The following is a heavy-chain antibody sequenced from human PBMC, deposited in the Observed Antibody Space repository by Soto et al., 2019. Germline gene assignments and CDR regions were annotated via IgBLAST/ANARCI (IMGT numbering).Heavy chain of an antibody. Sequence: PGGSLRLSCAASGFTFSNAWMSWVRQAPGKGLEWVGRIKSKKDGGATDFAAPVKGRFAISRDDSKNTLYLQMNSLKTEDTAVYFCTTDYYDATGYYGYFQYWGQGTLVTVSS. CDR2: IKSKKDGGAT. CDR3: TTDYYDATGYYGYFQY. D-gene: IGHD3-22*01. CDR1: GFTFSNAW. V-gene: IGHV3-15*01. J-gene: IGHJ1*01.